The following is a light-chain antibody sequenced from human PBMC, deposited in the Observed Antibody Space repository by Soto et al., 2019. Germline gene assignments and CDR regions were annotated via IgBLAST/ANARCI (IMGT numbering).Light chain of an antibody. J-gene: IGKJ1*01. CDR3: LQDYDYPRT. Sequence: AIQMTQSPSSLSASVGDRVTITCRASQGIRDDVGWYQQRPGEAPSLLIYGTSNLKSGVPSRFSGSGSGTDFTLTISSLQPEDFATYYCLQDYDYPRTFGQGTKVEIK. V-gene: IGKV1-6*01. CDR2: GTS. CDR1: QGIRDD.